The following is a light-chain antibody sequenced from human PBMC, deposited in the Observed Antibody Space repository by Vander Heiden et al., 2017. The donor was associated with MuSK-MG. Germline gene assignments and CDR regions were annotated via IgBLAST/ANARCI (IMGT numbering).Light chain of an antibody. CDR1: SSEVGGYNY. V-gene: IGLV2-14*01. Sequence: QSALTQPASVSGSPGQSSTISYTGTSSEVGGYNYVSWYQQHPGKAHKLMIYEVSNRPSGVSNRFSGSKSGNTASLTISGLQAEDEADYYCSSYTSSSNYVFGTGTKVTVL. CDR3: SSYTSSSNYV. J-gene: IGLJ1*01. CDR2: EVS.